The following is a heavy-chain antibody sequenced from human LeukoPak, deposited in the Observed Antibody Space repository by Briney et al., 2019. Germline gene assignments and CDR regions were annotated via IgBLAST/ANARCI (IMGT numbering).Heavy chain of an antibody. CDR1: GYTFTGYY. J-gene: IGHJ6*02. V-gene: IGHV1-2*02. Sequence: ASVKVSCKASGYTFTGYYMHWVRQAPGQGLEWMGWINPNSGGTNYAQKFQGRVTMTRDTSISTAYMELSRLGSDDTAVYYCARDWYSSGWYLRYYYGMDVWGQGTTVTVSS. CDR2: INPNSGGT. D-gene: IGHD6-19*01. CDR3: ARDWYSSGWYLRYYYGMDV.